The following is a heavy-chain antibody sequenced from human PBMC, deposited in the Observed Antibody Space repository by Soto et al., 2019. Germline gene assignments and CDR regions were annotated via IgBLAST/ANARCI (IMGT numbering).Heavy chain of an antibody. CDR1: GFTFSGHT. J-gene: IGHJ6*02. Sequence: EVQLVESGGGLVKPGGSLRLSCEASGFTFSGHTLTWVRQAPGKGLEWVSSISSSGGYIHYADSVKGRSTISRDNANNSLFLQMNSLRVEDTALYYCAGRIAAGGGMDVWGQGTTVSVSS. D-gene: IGHD6-13*01. CDR3: AGRIAAGGGMDV. CDR2: ISSSGGYI. V-gene: IGHV3-21*02.